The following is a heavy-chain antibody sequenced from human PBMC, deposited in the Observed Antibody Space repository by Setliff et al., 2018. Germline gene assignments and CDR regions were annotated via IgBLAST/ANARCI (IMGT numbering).Heavy chain of an antibody. D-gene: IGHD2-15*01. Sequence: GGSLRLSCVASTFTFSKYAVTWVRQAPGKGLEWVSSIHVSGGTTYYADSVKGRFTTSRDNSKNTLSLQMSSLRAEDTAVYYCARRLPYFGMDVWGQGTTVTVSS. CDR1: TFTFSKYA. V-gene: IGHV3-23*01. CDR2: IHVSGGTT. CDR3: ARRLPYFGMDV. J-gene: IGHJ6*02.